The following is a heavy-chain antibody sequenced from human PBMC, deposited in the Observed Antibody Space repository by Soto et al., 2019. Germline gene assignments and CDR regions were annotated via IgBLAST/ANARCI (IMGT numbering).Heavy chain of an antibody. J-gene: IGHJ5*02. CDR3: ARGGLYCSSTSCYNWFDP. Sequence: QVQLQQWGAGLLKPSETLSLTCAVYGGSFSGYYWSWIRQPPGKGLEWIGEINHSGSTNYNPSLKSRVTISVDTSKNQFSLKLSSVTAADTAVYYCARGGLYCSSTSCYNWFDPWGQGTLVTVYS. V-gene: IGHV4-34*01. CDR1: GGSFSGYY. D-gene: IGHD2-2*02. CDR2: INHSGST.